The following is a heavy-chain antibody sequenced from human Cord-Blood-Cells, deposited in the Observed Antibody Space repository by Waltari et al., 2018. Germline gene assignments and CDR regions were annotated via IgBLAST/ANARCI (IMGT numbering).Heavy chain of an antibody. CDR2: INHSGST. J-gene: IGHJ4*02. Sequence: QVQLQQWGAGLLKPSETLSLTCAVYGGSFSGYYWSWIRQPPGKGLEGIGEINHSGSTNYNPSLKSRVTISVDTSKNQFSLKLSSVTAADTAVYYCARRDGYQLLYYFDYWGQGTLVTVSS. D-gene: IGHD2-2*01. V-gene: IGHV4-34*01. CDR3: ARRDGYQLLYYFDY. CDR1: GGSFSGYY.